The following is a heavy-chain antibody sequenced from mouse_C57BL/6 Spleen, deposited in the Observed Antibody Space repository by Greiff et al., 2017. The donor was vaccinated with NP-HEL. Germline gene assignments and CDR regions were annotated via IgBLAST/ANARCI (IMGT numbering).Heavy chain of an antibody. D-gene: IGHD4-1*01. CDR1: GYAFSSSW. V-gene: IGHV1-82*01. J-gene: IGHJ2*01. Sequence: QVQLQQSGPELVKPGASVKISCKASGYAFSSSWMNWVKQRPGKGLEWIGRIYPGDGDTNYNGKFKGKATLTADKSSSTAYMQLSSLTSEDSAVYFCARGTGRVDYWGQGTTLTVSS. CDR2: IYPGDGDT. CDR3: ARGTGRVDY.